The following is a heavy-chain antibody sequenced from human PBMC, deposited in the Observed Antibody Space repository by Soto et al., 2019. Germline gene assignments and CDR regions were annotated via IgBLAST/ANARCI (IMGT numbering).Heavy chain of an antibody. J-gene: IGHJ4*02. CDR2: INPNSGGT. D-gene: IGHD4-17*01. Sequence: ASVKVSCKASGYTFTGYYMHWVRQAPGQGLEWMGWINPNSGGTNYAQKFQGWVTMTRDTSISTAYMELSRLRSDDTAVYYCARDLEWTTVTTSGFGYWGQGTLVTVSS. CDR3: ARDLEWTTVTTSGFGY. CDR1: GYTFTGYY. V-gene: IGHV1-2*04.